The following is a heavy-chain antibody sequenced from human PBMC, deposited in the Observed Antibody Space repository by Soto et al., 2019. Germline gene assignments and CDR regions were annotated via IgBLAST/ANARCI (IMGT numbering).Heavy chain of an antibody. Sequence: EVQLVESGGGLVQPGGSLRLSCAASGFTFSSYWMSWVRQAPGKGLEWVANIKQDGSEKYYVDSVKGRFTISRDNTKNSLYLQMNSLRAEDTAVYYCARAAPGYSGYARFDIWGQGTMVTVSS. D-gene: IGHD5-12*01. V-gene: IGHV3-7*01. CDR2: IKQDGSEK. J-gene: IGHJ3*02. CDR3: ARAAPGYSGYARFDI. CDR1: GFTFSSYW.